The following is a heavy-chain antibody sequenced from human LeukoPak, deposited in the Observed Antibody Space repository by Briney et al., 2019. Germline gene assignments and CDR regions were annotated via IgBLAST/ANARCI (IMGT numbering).Heavy chain of an antibody. V-gene: IGHV1-46*01. J-gene: IGHJ3*02. CDR2: INPRGGST. Sequence: GASVKVSCKASGYTFTSYYIYWVRQAPGQGLEWMGIINPRGGSTTYAQKFQGRIIMTRDMSTSTVYMELSSLRSEDTAVYYCARDRGDIVVVPAPEYAFDIWGQGTMVTVSS. CDR1: GYTFTSYY. D-gene: IGHD2-2*01. CDR3: ARDRGDIVVVPAPEYAFDI.